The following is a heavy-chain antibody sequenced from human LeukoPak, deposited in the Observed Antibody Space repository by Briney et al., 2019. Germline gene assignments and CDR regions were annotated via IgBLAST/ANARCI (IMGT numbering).Heavy chain of an antibody. Sequence: SQTLSVTCTVSGGSISSGVYYWSWIRQPAGKGLEWIGRIYTSGSTNYNPSLKSRVTISVDTSKNQFSLKLSSVTAADTAVYYCARGPHYGDGNYFFHMDVWGKGTAVTISS. J-gene: IGHJ6*03. CDR2: IYTSGST. V-gene: IGHV4-61*02. D-gene: IGHD4-17*01. CDR3: ARGPHYGDGNYFFHMDV. CDR1: GGSISSGVYY.